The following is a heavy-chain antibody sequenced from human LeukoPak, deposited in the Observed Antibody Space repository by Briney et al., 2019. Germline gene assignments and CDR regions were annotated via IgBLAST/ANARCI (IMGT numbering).Heavy chain of an antibody. D-gene: IGHD5-24*01. V-gene: IGHV4-39*01. J-gene: IGHJ4*02. Sequence: SETLSLTCTVSGGSISSCSYYWGWIRQPPGKALEWIGSINYSGSTYYNPSLRSRVTISVDTSKNQFSLKLSSVTAADTAVYYCARVEPPFDYWGQGTLVTVSS. CDR2: INYSGST. CDR1: GGSISSCSYY. CDR3: ARVEPPFDY.